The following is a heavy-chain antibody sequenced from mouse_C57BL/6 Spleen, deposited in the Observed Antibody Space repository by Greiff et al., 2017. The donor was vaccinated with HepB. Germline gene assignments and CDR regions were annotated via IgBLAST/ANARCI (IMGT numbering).Heavy chain of an antibody. V-gene: IGHV14-4*01. CDR1: GFNFKDDY. CDR2: IDPENGDT. CDR3: TTGRYAMDY. Sequence: VQLQQSGAELVRPGASVKLSCTASGFNFKDDYMHWVKQRPEQGLEWIGWIDPENGDTEYASKFQGKATITADTSSNTAYLQLSSLTSEDTAVYYCTTGRYAMDYWGQGTSVTVSS. J-gene: IGHJ4*01.